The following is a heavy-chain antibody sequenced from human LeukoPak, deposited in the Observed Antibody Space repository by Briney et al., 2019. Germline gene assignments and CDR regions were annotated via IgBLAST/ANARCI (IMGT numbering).Heavy chain of an antibody. CDR1: GGTFSSYA. J-gene: IGHJ3*02. V-gene: IGHV1-69*05. CDR2: IIPIFGTA. Sequence: SVKVSCKASGGTFSSYAISWVRQAPGQGLEWMGGIIPIFGTANYAQKFQGRVTMTRDTSISTASMELSSLRSEDTAVYYCARGNRLYTSSWSSLPFDIWGQGTMVTVSS. D-gene: IGHD6-13*01. CDR3: ARGNRLYTSSWSSLPFDI.